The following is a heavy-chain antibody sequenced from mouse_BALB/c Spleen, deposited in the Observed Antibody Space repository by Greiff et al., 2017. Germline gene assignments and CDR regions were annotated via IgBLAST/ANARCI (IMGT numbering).Heavy chain of an antibody. CDR1: GFTFSSYT. V-gene: IGHV5-12-2*01. CDR2: ISNGGGST. CDR3: ARSPYDYYFDY. J-gene: IGHJ2*01. Sequence: EVKVVESGGGLVQPGGSLKLSCAASGFTFSSYTMSWVRQTPEKRLEWVAYISNGGGSTYYPDTVKGRFTISRDNAKNTLYLQMSSLKSEDTAMYYCARSPYDYYFDYWGQGTTRTVSS. D-gene: IGHD2-13*01.